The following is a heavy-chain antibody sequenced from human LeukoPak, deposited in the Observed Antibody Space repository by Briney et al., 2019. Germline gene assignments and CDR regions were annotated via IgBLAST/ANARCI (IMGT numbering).Heavy chain of an antibody. CDR1: GGSISSYY. CDR3: ARHKGSGTWYPFDY. V-gene: IGHV4-59*08. J-gene: IGHJ4*02. D-gene: IGHD6-13*01. CDR2: MSKSGST. Sequence: SETLSLTCIVSGGSISSYYWSWIRQPPGKGLEWIGYMSKSGSTNYNPSLQSRVTILVDTSKNQFSLKLSSATAADTAVYYCARHKGSGTWYPFDYWGQGTLVTVSS.